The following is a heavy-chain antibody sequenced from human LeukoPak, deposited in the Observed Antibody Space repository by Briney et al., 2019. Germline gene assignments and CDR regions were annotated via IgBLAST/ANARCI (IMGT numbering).Heavy chain of an antibody. CDR1: GFTFSSYA. Sequence: GGSLRLSWAASGFTFSSYAMSWVRQAPGKGLEWVSAISGSGGSTYYADSVKGRFTISRDNSKNTLYLQMNSLRTEDTAIYYCAKGWYVVEYWGQGTLVTVSS. J-gene: IGHJ4*02. CDR2: ISGSGGST. CDR3: AKGWYVVEY. V-gene: IGHV3-23*01. D-gene: IGHD6-19*01.